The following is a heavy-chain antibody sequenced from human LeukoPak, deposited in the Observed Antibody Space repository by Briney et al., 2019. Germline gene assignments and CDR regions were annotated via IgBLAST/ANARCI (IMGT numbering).Heavy chain of an antibody. CDR3: ARGLYGDSPDFDY. D-gene: IGHD4-17*01. Sequence: ASVKVSCKASGYTFTCYYMHWVRQAPGQGLEWMGWINPNSGGTNYAQKFQGRVTMTRDTSISTAYMELSRLRSDDTAVYYCARGLYGDSPDFDYWGQGTLVTVSS. CDR1: GYTFTCYY. CDR2: INPNSGGT. J-gene: IGHJ4*02. V-gene: IGHV1-2*02.